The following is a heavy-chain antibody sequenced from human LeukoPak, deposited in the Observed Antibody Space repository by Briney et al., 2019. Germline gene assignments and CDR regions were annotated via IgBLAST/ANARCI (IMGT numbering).Heavy chain of an antibody. CDR3: ARDQQRPNYGGNFDNYGMDV. CDR1: GFTLRSYE. CDR2: ISSGGTTI. Sequence: GGSLRLSCAASGFTLRSYETNGVGQAPGKGLEWVSFISSGGTTIYYADSVKGRFTISRDTAKNSLYLQMNSLRAEDAAIYYCARDQQRPNYGGNFDNYGMDVWGQGTTVTVSS. J-gene: IGHJ6*02. V-gene: IGHV3-48*03. D-gene: IGHD4-23*01.